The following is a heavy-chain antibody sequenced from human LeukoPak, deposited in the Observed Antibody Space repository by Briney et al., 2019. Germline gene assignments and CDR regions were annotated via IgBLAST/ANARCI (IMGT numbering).Heavy chain of an antibody. CDR3: ARMYYYGSGSWSDY. V-gene: IGHV7-4-1*02. CDR1: GYTFTSHA. CDR2: INTNTGNP. D-gene: IGHD3-10*01. Sequence: ASVKVSCTASGYTFTSHAMTWVRQAPGQGLEWMGWINTNTGNPTYAQGFTGRFVFSLDTSVSTAYLQISSLKAEDTAVYYCARMYYYGSGSWSDYWGQGTLVTVSS. J-gene: IGHJ4*02.